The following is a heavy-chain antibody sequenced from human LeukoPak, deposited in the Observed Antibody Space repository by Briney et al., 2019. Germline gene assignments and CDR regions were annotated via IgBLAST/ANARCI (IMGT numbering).Heavy chain of an antibody. D-gene: IGHD3-10*02. CDR1: GFTFSSYE. CDR3: AELGITMIGGV. J-gene: IGHJ6*04. CDR2: ISSSGSTI. V-gene: IGHV3-48*03. Sequence: GGSPRLSCAASGFTFSSYEMNWVRQTPGKGLEWVSYISSSGSTIYYADSVKGRFTISRDNAKNSLYLQMNSLRAEDTAVYYCAELGITMIGGVWGKGTTVTISS.